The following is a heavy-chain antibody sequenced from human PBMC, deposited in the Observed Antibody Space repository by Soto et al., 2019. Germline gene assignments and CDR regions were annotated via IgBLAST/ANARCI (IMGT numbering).Heavy chain of an antibody. CDR3: ARGGSLNWYFDL. CDR1: GFTFSSYW. CDR2: INSDGSST. Sequence: EVQLVESGGGLVQPGGSLRLSCAASGFTFSSYWMHWVRQAPGKGLVWVSRINSDGSSTSYADSVKGRFTISRDSAKNTLYLQMNSLRAEDTAVYYCARGGSLNWYFDLWGRGTLVTVSS. V-gene: IGHV3-74*01. D-gene: IGHD1-26*01. J-gene: IGHJ2*01.